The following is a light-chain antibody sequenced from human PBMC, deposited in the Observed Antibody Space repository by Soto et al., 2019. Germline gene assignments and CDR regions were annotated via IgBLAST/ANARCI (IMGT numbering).Light chain of an antibody. Sequence: EVVMTQSPATLSVSPGERATLSCRASESVSRNLAWYQQKPGQAPRLLIYGASSRATGIPDRFSGSGSGTEFTLTISSLQSEDFAVYFCQQYNNWPGTFGQGTKVDI. J-gene: IGKJ1*01. CDR3: QQYNNWPGT. V-gene: IGKV3D-15*01. CDR2: GAS. CDR1: ESVSRN.